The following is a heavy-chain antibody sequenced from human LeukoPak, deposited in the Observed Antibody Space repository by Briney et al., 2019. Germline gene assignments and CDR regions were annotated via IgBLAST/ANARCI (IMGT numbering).Heavy chain of an antibody. Sequence: ASVKVSCKASGYTFTSYYMHWVRQAPGQGREWMGTINPSGGSTSYAQKFQGRVTMTRDMSTSTVYMELSSLRSEDTAVYYCARGLGDSYGVDYWGQGTLVTVSS. V-gene: IGHV1-46*01. CDR2: INPSGGST. J-gene: IGHJ4*02. D-gene: IGHD5-18*01. CDR3: ARGLGDSYGVDY. CDR1: GYTFTSYY.